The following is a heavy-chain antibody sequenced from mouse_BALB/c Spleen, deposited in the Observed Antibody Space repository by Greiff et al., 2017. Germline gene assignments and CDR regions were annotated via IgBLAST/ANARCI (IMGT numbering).Heavy chain of an antibody. CDR3: ARANYGNYGAMDY. CDR1: GFTFSSYA. CDR2: ISSGGST. J-gene: IGHJ4*01. D-gene: IGHD2-1*01. V-gene: IGHV5-6-5*01. Sequence: EVQRVESGGGLVKPGGSLKLSCAASGFTFSSYAMSWVRQTPEKRLEWVASISSGGSTYYPDSVKGRFTISRDNARNILYLQMSSLRSEDTAMYYCARANYGNYGAMDYWGQGTSVTVSS.